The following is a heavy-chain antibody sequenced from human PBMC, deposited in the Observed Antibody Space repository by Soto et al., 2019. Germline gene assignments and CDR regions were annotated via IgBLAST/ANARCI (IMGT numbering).Heavy chain of an antibody. CDR3: ASSNGSGSDYYYYGMDV. Sequence: HGESLKISCKGSGYSFTSYWISWVRQMPGKGLEWMGRIDPSDSYTNYSPSFQGHVTISADKSISTAYLQWSSLKASDTAMYYCASSNGSGSDYYYYGMDVWGQGTTVTVSS. V-gene: IGHV5-10-1*01. D-gene: IGHD3-10*01. CDR1: GYSFTSYW. J-gene: IGHJ6*02. CDR2: IDPSDSYT.